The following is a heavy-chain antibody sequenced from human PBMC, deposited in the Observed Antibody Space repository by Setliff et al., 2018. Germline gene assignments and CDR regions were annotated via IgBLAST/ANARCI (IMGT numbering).Heavy chain of an antibody. Sequence: GGSLRLSCVTSGFAFTSYDMTWVRQAPGKGLEWVASINNGGVSADYTDSVKGRFTISRDNSRNTLYLQMKSLRAEGTAIYYCAKDRVNDGYWDFDSWGQGIVVTVSS. CDR2: INNGGVSA. D-gene: IGHD1-1*01. J-gene: IGHJ4*02. CDR3: AKDRVNDGYWDFDS. CDR1: GFAFTSYD. V-gene: IGHV3-23*01.